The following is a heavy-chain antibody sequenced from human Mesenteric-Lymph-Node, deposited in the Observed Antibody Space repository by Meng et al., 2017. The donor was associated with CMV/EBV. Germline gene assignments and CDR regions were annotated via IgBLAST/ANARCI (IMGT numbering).Heavy chain of an antibody. V-gene: IGHV3-48*04. CDR3: ASETFDKYRSGWYKWFNP. CDR1: GFSFSSYS. J-gene: IGHJ5*02. D-gene: IGHD6-19*01. CDR2: ISGDSNSI. Sequence: GESLKISCAASGFSFSSYSMNWVRQAPGKGLEWVSYISGDSNSIYYPDSVKGRFTISRDNAKNSVYLQMNSLRVDDTAVYYCASETFDKYRSGWYKWFNPWGQGTQVTVSS.